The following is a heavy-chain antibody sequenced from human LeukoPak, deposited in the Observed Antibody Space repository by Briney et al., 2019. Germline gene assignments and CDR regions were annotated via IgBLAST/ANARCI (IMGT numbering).Heavy chain of an antibody. CDR2: INPSGGST. CDR3: ARAQTLVGATGFDY. D-gene: IGHD1-26*01. CDR1: GYTFTSYY. J-gene: IGHJ4*02. V-gene: IGHV1-46*01. Sequence: ASVKVSCKASGYTFTSYYMHWVRQAPGQGLEWMGIINPSGGSTSYAQKFQGRVTMTRDTSISTAYMELSRLRSDDTAVYYCARAQTLVGATGFDYWGQGTLVTVSS.